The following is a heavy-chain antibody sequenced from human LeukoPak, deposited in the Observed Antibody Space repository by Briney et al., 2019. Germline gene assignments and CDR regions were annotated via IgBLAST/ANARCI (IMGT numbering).Heavy chain of an antibody. V-gene: IGHV3-74*01. D-gene: IGHD4-17*01. CDR1: GFTFSSYW. J-gene: IGHJ4*02. CDR3: ARAVYGDADY. CDR2: ITSDGSST. Sequence: PGGSLRLSCAASGFTFSSYWMHWVRQPPGKGLVWVSRITSDGSSTAYADSVKGRFTMSRDNAKNTLYLQMNTLRAEDTAVYYCARAVYGDADYWGQGTLVTVSS.